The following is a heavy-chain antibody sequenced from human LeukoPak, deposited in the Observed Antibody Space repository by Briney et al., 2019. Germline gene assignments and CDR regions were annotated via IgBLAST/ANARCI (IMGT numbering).Heavy chain of an antibody. CDR3: ARAGYCSGGSCWNDY. CDR1: GFTFDDYV. J-gene: IGHJ4*02. Sequence: GGSLRLSCAASGFTFDDYVMHWVRQAPGKGLEWVSVIYSGGSTYYADSVKGRFTISRDNSKNTLYLQMNSLRAEDTAVYYCARAGYCSGGSCWNDYWGQGTLVTVSS. CDR2: IYSGGST. V-gene: IGHV3-66*01. D-gene: IGHD2-15*01.